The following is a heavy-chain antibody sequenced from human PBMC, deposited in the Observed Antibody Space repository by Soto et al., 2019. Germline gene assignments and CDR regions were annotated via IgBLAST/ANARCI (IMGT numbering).Heavy chain of an antibody. Sequence: GGSLRLSCAASGFTFSSYGMHWVRQAPGKGLEWVAVISYDGSNKYYADSVKGRFTISRDNSKNTLYLQMNSLRAEDTAVYYCAKDHFPFWSGLAGKNWFDPWGQGTLVTVSS. V-gene: IGHV3-30*18. CDR2: ISYDGSNK. D-gene: IGHD3-3*01. CDR3: AKDHFPFWSGLAGKNWFDP. J-gene: IGHJ5*02. CDR1: GFTFSSYG.